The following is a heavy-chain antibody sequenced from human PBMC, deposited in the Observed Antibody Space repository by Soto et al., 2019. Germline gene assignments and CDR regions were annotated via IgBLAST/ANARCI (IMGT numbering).Heavy chain of an antibody. Sequence: LQTLSLTCAISGDSVSSNSAAWNWIRQSPSRGLEWLGRTYYRSKWYNDYAVSVKSRITINPDTSKNQFSLQLNSVTPEDTAVYYCASEYDYVWGSYLQYGMDVWGQGTTVTVSS. CDR1: GDSVSSNSAA. J-gene: IGHJ6*02. CDR2: TYYRSKWYN. CDR3: ASEYDYVWGSYLQYGMDV. V-gene: IGHV6-1*01. D-gene: IGHD3-16*02.